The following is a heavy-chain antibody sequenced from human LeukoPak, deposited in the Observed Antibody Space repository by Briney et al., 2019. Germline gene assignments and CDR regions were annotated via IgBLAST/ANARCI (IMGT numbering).Heavy chain of an antibody. CDR2: INHSGST. CDR3: ARSYYY. D-gene: IGHD3-10*01. V-gene: IGHV4-34*01. J-gene: IGHJ4*02. CDR1: SGSFSGYY. Sequence: SETLSLTCAVYSGSFSGYYWSWIRQPPGKGLEWIGEINHSGSTNYNPSLKSRVTISVDTSKNQFSLKLSSVTAADTAVYYCARSYYYWGQGTLVTVSS.